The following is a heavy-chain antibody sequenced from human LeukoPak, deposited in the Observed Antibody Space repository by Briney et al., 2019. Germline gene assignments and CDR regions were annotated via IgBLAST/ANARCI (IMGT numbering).Heavy chain of an antibody. D-gene: IGHD5-18*01. J-gene: IGHJ5*02. CDR2: ISSSSSTI. CDR1: GFTCRSDS. CDR3: ARDNGYSYENWFDP. V-gene: IGHV3-48*01. Sequence: GGPLRLSCAASGFTCRSDSMNWVRKAPGKGRERGSYISSSSSTIYYADSVKGRFTVSRDNAKNSLYLQMNSPRAEDTAAYYCARDNGYSYENWFDPWGQGTLVTVSS.